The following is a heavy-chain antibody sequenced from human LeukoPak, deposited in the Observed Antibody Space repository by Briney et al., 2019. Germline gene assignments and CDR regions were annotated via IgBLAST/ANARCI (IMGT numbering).Heavy chain of an antibody. CDR3: AKEASRGYSFAYTPIEKPYYFDY. CDR2: ISSSSSYI. CDR1: GFTFSSYS. J-gene: IGHJ4*02. D-gene: IGHD5-18*01. V-gene: IGHV3-21*01. Sequence: PGGSLRLSCAASGFTFSSYSMNWVRQAPGKGLEWVSSISSSSSYIYYADSVKGRFTISRDNSKNTLFLQMNSLRAEDTAVYSCAKEASRGYSFAYTPIEKPYYFDYWGQGTLVTVSS.